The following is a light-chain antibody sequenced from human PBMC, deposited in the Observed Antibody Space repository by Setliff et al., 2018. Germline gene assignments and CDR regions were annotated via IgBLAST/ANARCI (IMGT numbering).Light chain of an antibody. J-gene: IGLJ1*01. CDR2: DVS. CDR1: SSDVGGYKY. CDR3: SSYTSSSTPYV. Sequence: QSALTQPASVSGSPGQSITISCTGTSSDVGGYKYVSWYQQHPGKAPKLMIYDVSNRPSGVSNRFSGSKSDNTASLTISGLQAEDEADYYCSSYTSSSTPYVFGTGTKVTVL. V-gene: IGLV2-14*01.